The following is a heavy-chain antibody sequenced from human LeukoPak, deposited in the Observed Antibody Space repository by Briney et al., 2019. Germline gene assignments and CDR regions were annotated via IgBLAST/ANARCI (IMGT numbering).Heavy chain of an antibody. CDR1: GFSCSGHW. J-gene: IGHJ4*02. CDR3: ARGPNSNWSGLDF. CDR2: ISPTGSTT. D-gene: IGHD6-6*01. Sequence: PGGSLRLSCTASGFSCSGHWMHSARQLPGKELVWVSRISPTGSTTSYADSVKGRFTVSRDNAKNTLYLQVNNLRAEDTAVYYCARGPNSNWSGLDFWGQGTLLTVSS. V-gene: IGHV3-74*01.